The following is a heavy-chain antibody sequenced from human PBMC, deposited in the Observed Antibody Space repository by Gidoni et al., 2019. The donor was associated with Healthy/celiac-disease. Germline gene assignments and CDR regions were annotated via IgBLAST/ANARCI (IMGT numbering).Heavy chain of an antibody. CDR3: ARGRRQGLTMVRGVIVDY. CDR2: IYYSGST. J-gene: IGHJ4*02. D-gene: IGHD3-10*01. Sequence: QVQLQESGPGLVKPSQTLSLTCTVSGGSISSGDYYWSWIRQPPGKGLEWIGYIYYSGSTYYNPSLKSRVTISVDTSKNQFSLKLSSVTAADTAVYYCARGRRQGLTMVRGVIVDYWGQGTLVTVSS. CDR1: GGSISSGDYY. V-gene: IGHV4-30-4*01.